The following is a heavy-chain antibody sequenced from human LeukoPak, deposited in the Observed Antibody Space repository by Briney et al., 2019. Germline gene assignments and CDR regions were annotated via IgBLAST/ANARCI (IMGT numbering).Heavy chain of an antibody. J-gene: IGHJ6*02. CDR3: GREEVPVGGAYYGMDV. D-gene: IGHD6-19*01. CDR2: ISSSSSTI. V-gene: IGHV3-48*04. Sequence: GGSLRLSCAASGFTFSSYSMNWVRQAPGKGLEWVSYISSSSSTIYYADSVKGRFTISRDNAKNSLYLQMNSLRAEDTAVYYCGREEVPVGGAYYGMDVWGQGTTVTVSS. CDR1: GFTFSSYS.